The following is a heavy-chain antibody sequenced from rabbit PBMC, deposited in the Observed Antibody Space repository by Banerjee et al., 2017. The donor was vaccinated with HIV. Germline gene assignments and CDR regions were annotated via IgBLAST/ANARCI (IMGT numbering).Heavy chain of an antibody. J-gene: IGHJ4*01. CDR1: GIDFSGNYF. CDR3: ARSYYSDGKVDYLYFNL. D-gene: IGHD6-1*01. Sequence: QSLEESGGDLVKPGASLTLTCTASGIDFSGNYFMCWVRQAPGKGLEWIACTYVGSGGGLIYYASWAKGRFPISKTSSTTVTLQMTSLTAADTATYFCARSYYSDGKVDYLYFNLWG. V-gene: IGHV1S40*01. CDR2: TYVGSGGGLI.